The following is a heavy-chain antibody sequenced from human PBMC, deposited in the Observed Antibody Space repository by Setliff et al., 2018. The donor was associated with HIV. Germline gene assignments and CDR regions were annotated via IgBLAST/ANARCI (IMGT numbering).Heavy chain of an antibody. CDR1: GGSISNSSSY. V-gene: IGHV4-39*01. CDR3: GRHSLYGPAAISALDY. Sequence: SETLSLTCTVSGGSISNSSSYWGCIRQTPGKGLEWIGSIYSSRWSYYNPSLQSRLTLSIDRSGSQFSLNLRSVTAADTAVYYCGRHSLYGPAAISALDYWGQGALVTVSS. J-gene: IGHJ4*02. D-gene: IGHD2-2*02. CDR2: IYSSRWS.